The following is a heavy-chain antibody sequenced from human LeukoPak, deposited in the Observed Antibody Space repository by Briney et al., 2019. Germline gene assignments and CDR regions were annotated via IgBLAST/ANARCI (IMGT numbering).Heavy chain of an antibody. CDR2: VSYDGNNK. D-gene: IGHD1-1*01. CDR1: GFTSSSYA. J-gene: IGHJ3*02. V-gene: IGHV3-30-3*01. CDR3: AKDLHRSWKALDAFDI. Sequence: GGSLRLSCAASGFTSSSYAMHWVRQAPGKGLEWVTVVSYDGNNKYYADSVKGRFTISRDNSKNTLYLQMNSLRAEDTAVYYCAKDLHRSWKALDAFDIWGQGTMVTVSS.